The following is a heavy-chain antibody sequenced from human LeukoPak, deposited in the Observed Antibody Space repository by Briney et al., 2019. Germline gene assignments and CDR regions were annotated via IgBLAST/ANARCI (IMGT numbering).Heavy chain of an antibody. D-gene: IGHD6-13*01. J-gene: IGHJ4*02. V-gene: IGHV3-9*01. CDR1: GFTFDDYA. CDR3: AKAPGIAAAGLDY. Sequence: GGSLRLSCAASGFTFDDYAMHWVRQAPGKGLEWVSGTSWNSGSIGYADSVKGRFTISRDNAKNSLYLQMNSLRAEDTALYYCAKAPGIAAAGLDYWGQGTLVTVSS. CDR2: TSWNSGSI.